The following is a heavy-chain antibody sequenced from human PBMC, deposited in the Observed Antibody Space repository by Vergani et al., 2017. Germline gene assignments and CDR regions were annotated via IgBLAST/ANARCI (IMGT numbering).Heavy chain of an antibody. J-gene: IGHJ4*02. CDR3: ASIARATTGRNPPPDY. V-gene: IGHV4-34*01. D-gene: IGHD1-14*01. CDR1: GGSFSAYY. Sequence: QVQLQEWGAGLLKTSEPLSLTCGVSGGSFSAYYWSWIRQAPGMGLEWIGEVNHGGSTNYNPSLKSRVSISVGTSKNQFSLQLTSVTAADSALYFFASIARATTGRNPPPDYWGQGILVTVSS. CDR2: VNHGGST.